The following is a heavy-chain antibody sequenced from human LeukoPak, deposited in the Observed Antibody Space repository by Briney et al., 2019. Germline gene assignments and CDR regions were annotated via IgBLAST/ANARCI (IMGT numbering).Heavy chain of an antibody. Sequence: GGSLRLSCAASGFTFSSYAMSWVRQAPGKGLEWVASITGGGITAYYADSVKGRFTISRDNSKNTLYLQMNSLRVEDTAVYYCAKNTVGETIGWDAYDIWGHGTLGAVSS. CDR3: AKNTVGETIGWDAYDI. D-gene: IGHD1-26*01. V-gene: IGHV3-23*01. J-gene: IGHJ3*02. CDR2: ITGGGITA. CDR1: GFTFSSYA.